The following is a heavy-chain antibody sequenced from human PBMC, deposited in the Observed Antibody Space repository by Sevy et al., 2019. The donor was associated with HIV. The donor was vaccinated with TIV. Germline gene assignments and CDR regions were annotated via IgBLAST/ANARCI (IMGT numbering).Heavy chain of an antibody. V-gene: IGHV3-30-3*01. CDR2: ISYDGSNK. CDR3: ARDLGYGDYDHAFDI. CDR1: GFTFSSYA. J-gene: IGHJ3*02. Sequence: GGSLRLSCAASGFTFSSYAMHWVRQAPGKGLEWVAVISYDGSNKYYADSVKGRFNISRDNSKNTLYLQMNSLRAEDTAVYYCARDLGYGDYDHAFDIWGQGTMVTVSS. D-gene: IGHD4-17*01.